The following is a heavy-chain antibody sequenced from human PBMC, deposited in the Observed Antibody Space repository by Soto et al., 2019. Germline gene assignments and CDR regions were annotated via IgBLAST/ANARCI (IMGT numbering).Heavy chain of an antibody. CDR1: GGTFSSYA. CDR2: IIPIFGTA. V-gene: IGHV1-69*13. D-gene: IGHD5-18*01. Sequence: EASVKVSCKGAGGTFSSYAISWVRQAPGQGLEWMGGIIPIFGTANYAQKFQGRVTITADESTSTAYMELSSLRSEDTAVYYCARDSGDIQLWFDSGQGTLVTVSS. CDR3: ARDSGDIQLWFD. J-gene: IGHJ1*01.